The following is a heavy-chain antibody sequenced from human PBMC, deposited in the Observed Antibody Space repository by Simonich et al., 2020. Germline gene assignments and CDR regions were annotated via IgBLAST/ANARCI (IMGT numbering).Heavy chain of an antibody. V-gene: IGHV1-18*01. Sequence: QVQLVQSGAEVKKPGASVKVSCKASGYTFTSYGISGVRQTPGQGLEWMGWISAYNGNTNDAQKPQGRVTMTTDTSTGTAYMELRSLRSDDTAVYYCARSTTGTTAFDIWGQGTMVTVSS. CDR2: ISAYNGNT. CDR1: GYTFTSYG. D-gene: IGHD1-1*01. J-gene: IGHJ3*02. CDR3: ARSTTGTTAFDI.